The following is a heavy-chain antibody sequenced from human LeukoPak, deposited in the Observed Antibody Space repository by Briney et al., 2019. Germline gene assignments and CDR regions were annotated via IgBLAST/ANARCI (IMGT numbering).Heavy chain of an antibody. D-gene: IGHD6-6*01. Sequence: GESLKISCKGSGYRFTDYWIGWVRQMPGKGLECMGIIYPDDSDIRYSPSFQGQVTISADKSISTAHLQWSSLKASDTAIYYCARRSGIADRLFDYWGQGTLVTVSS. V-gene: IGHV5-51*01. J-gene: IGHJ4*02. CDR3: ARRSGIADRLFDY. CDR2: IYPDDSDI. CDR1: GYRFTDYW.